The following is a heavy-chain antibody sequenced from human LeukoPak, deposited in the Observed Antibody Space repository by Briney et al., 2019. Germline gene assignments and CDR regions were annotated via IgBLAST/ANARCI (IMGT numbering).Heavy chain of an antibody. D-gene: IGHD3-22*01. V-gene: IGHV3-7*01. CDR1: GFTFSNYW. Sequence: GGSLRLSCAASGFTFSNYWMTWVRQAPGKGLEWVANIKEGRSEKYYVDSVKGRFTISRDNAKNSAFLQMNSLRAENTAVYYCARVDSAEKRDFDYWGQGTLVTVSS. J-gene: IGHJ4*02. CDR3: ARVDSAEKRDFDY. CDR2: IKEGRSEK.